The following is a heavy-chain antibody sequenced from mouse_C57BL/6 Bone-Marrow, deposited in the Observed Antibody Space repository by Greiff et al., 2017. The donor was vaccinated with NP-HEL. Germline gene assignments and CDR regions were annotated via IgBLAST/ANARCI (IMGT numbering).Heavy chain of an antibody. Sequence: QVQLQQSGAELVKPGASVKLSCKASGYTFTSYWMQWVKQRPGQGLEWIGEIDPSDSYTNYNQKFKGKATLTVDTSSSTAYMQLSSLTSEDSAVYYCARDGSKDWGQGTTLTVSS. CDR1: GYTFTSYW. CDR2: IDPSDSYT. D-gene: IGHD1-1*01. J-gene: IGHJ2*01. V-gene: IGHV1-50*01. CDR3: ARDGSKD.